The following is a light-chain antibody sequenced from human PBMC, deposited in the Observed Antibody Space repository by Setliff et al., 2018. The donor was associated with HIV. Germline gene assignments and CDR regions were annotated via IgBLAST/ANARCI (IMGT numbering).Light chain of an antibody. CDR3: SAYSSSSTLVL. Sequence: QSVLALPASVSGSPGQSITISCTGSSSDIGSYNYVSWYQQHPGKAPKLMIYDVSVRPSGVSNRFSGSKSGNTASLTISGLQAEDEADYHCSAYSSSSTLVLFGGGTKVTVL. V-gene: IGLV2-14*03. CDR2: DVS. J-gene: IGLJ2*01. CDR1: SSDIGSYNY.